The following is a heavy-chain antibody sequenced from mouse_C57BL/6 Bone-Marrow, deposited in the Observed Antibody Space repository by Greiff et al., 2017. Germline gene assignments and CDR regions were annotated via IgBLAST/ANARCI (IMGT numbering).Heavy chain of an antibody. Sequence: EVMLVESEGGLVQPGSSMKLSCTASGSTFSDYYMAWVRQVPEKGLEWVANINYDGSSTNYLDSLKSRSTISRDNAKNMLYLQMSSLKSEDTATYYCARVSYYFDYWGQGTTLTVSS. CDR3: ARVSYYFDY. CDR1: GSTFSDYY. CDR2: INYDGSST. V-gene: IGHV5-16*01. J-gene: IGHJ2*01.